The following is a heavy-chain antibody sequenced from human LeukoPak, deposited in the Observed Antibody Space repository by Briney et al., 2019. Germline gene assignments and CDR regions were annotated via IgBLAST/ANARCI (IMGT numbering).Heavy chain of an antibody. CDR3: AKAIFLAAADAFDY. CDR1: GFTFSSYW. D-gene: IGHD6-13*01. V-gene: IGHV3-23*01. Sequence: QAGGSLRLSCAASGFTFSSYWMHWVRQAPGKGLVWVSAISGSGGSTYYADSVKGRFTISRDNSKNTLYLQMNSLRAEDTAVYYCAKAIFLAAADAFDYWGQGTLVTVSS. J-gene: IGHJ4*02. CDR2: ISGSGGST.